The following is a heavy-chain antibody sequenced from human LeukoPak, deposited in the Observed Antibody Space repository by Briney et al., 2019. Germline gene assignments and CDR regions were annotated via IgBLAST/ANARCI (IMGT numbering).Heavy chain of an antibody. CDR2: INPNSGVT. V-gene: IGHV1-2*02. CDR3: ARDYQREAPDY. D-gene: IGHD5-24*01. J-gene: IGHJ4*02. Sequence: ASVKVSCTASGYTFSGYYIHWVRQGPGQGLEWMGWINPNSGVTDYAQKFQGRVTMTRDTSISTAYMELSRLSSDDTAVHYCARDYQREAPDYWGQGTLVTVSS. CDR1: GYTFSGYY.